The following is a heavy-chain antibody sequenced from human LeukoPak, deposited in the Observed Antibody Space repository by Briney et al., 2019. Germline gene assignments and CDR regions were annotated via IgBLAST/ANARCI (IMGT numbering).Heavy chain of an antibody. J-gene: IGHJ4*02. CDR1: GFIFRNYW. CDR2: IKQDGSER. V-gene: IGHV3-7*01. CDR3: ALAVASIPDH. Sequence: SGESLRLSCAASGFIFRNYWMTWVRQAPGKGLEWVANIKQDGSERYYVDSVKGRFTISRDNAKNSLYLQMNSLRAEDTAVYYCALAVASIPDHWGQGTLVTVSS. D-gene: IGHD6-19*01.